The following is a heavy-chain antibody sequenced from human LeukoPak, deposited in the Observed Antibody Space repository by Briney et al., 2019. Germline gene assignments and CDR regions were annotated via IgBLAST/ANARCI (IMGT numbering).Heavy chain of an antibody. Sequence: ASVKVSFKASGDTFSRYTISWVRQAPGQGLEWMGRIIPMLGMSDYAQNFQGRVTITADKSTSTAYMELSSLRYEDTAVYYCARETPIAAGGIAPFFDFWGQGTLVTVS. J-gene: IGHJ4*02. D-gene: IGHD6-13*01. V-gene: IGHV1-69*04. CDR3: ARETPIAAGGIAPFFDF. CDR2: IIPMLGMS. CDR1: GDTFSRYT.